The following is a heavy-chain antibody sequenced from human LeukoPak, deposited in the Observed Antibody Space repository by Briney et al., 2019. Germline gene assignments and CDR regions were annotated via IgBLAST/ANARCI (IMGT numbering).Heavy chain of an antibody. D-gene: IGHD3-22*01. CDR1: GGSFSGYY. J-gene: IGHJ4*02. V-gene: IGHV4-34*01. CDR3: ARVRQRMRAISGYVPAEMTNFDY. Sequence: SETLSLTCAVYGGSFSGYYWSWIRQPPGKGLEWIGEINHSGSTNYNPSLKSRVTISVDTSKNQFSLKLSSVTAADTAVYYCARVRQRMRAISGYVPAEMTNFDYWGQGTLVTVSS. CDR2: INHSGST.